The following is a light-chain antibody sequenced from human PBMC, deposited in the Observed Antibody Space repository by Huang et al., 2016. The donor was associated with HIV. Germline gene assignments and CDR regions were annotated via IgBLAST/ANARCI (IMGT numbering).Light chain of an antibody. CDR1: QDISNF. Sequence: IQMTQSPPSLSASLGDSVTLTFRASQDISNFLAWYQQKPGGLPKLLIYAASTLQSGVSSRFSGSGYGLDFTLTITNLQPEDIATYYCQKYNSAPRTFGQGTKLEVK. CDR2: AAS. J-gene: IGKJ1*01. CDR3: QKYNSAPRT. V-gene: IGKV1-27*01.